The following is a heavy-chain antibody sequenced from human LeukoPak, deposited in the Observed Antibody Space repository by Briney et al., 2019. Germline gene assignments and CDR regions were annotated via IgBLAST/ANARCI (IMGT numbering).Heavy chain of an antibody. J-gene: IGHJ4*02. CDR1: GGTFSSYA. CDR2: IIPILGIA. V-gene: IGHV1-69*04. D-gene: IGHD1-1*01. Sequence: ASVKVSCKASGGTFSSYAISWVRQAPGQGLEWMGRIIPILGIANYAQKFQGRVTITADKSTSTAYMELSSLRSEGTAVYYCARDRLDQTNTDYWGQGTLVTVSS. CDR3: ARDRLDQTNTDY.